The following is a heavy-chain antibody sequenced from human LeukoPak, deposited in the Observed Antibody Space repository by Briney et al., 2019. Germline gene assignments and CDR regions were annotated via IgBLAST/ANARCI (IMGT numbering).Heavy chain of an antibody. D-gene: IGHD2-21*02. J-gene: IGHJ4*02. V-gene: IGHV3-21*01. Sequence: PGGSLRLSCAASGFTFHTFTMNWVRQAPGKGLEWVSAIRSSSSSIYYADSVRGRFTISRDNSKNSLYLQMNSLTAEDTAVYYCARAGSVTSPVDYWGRGTLVFVSS. CDR2: IRSSSSSI. CDR1: GFTFHTFT. CDR3: ARAGSVTSPVDY.